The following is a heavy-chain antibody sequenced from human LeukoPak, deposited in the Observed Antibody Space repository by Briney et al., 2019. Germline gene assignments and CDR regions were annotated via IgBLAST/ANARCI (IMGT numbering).Heavy chain of an antibody. Sequence: SETLSLTSTVSGYFISSGYYWGWIRQPPGKGLQWIGSIHHSGSTYYNPSLKSRVTISVDTSKNQFSLKLSSVTAADTAVYYCARGDTVAARPGRFDSWGQGTLVTVSS. CDR2: IHHSGST. CDR3: ARGDTVAARPGRFDS. D-gene: IGHD6-6*01. V-gene: IGHV4-38-2*02. CDR1: GYFISSGYY. J-gene: IGHJ4*02.